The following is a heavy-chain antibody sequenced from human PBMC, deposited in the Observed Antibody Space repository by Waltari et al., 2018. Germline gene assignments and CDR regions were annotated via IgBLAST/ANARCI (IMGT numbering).Heavy chain of an antibody. J-gene: IGHJ5*02. CDR3: ARAAEGGGYAFGKALDL. V-gene: IGHV5-51*01. CDR2: IWPENSNV. D-gene: IGHD5-12*01. Sequence: EVQLEQSGGDVKKSGESLRISCPASGYECNSCGIDWMRQTAGNGLQLMGVIWPENSNVEYRPSVEGQFSISADKSITTTYLQWSSLTASDSGIYFCARAAEGGGYAFGKALDLWGQGTLVTVSS. CDR1: GYECNSCG.